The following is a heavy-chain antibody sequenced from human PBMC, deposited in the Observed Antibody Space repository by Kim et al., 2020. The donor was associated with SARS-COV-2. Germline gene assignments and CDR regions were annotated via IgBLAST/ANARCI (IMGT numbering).Heavy chain of an antibody. CDR3: VKDDKAGSTDY. CDR2: I. J-gene: IGHJ4*02. V-gene: IGHV3-9*01. D-gene: IGHD6-13*01. Sequence: IVYGASVGCRFTISRDDAKNTLHLQMNSLKVEDTALYYCVKDDKAGSTDYWGQGTLVTVSS.